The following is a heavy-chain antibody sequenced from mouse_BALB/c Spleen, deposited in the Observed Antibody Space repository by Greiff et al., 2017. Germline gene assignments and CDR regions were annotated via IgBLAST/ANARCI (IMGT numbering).Heavy chain of an antibody. CDR3: ARKKYGNFYYAMDY. D-gene: IGHD2-10*02. Sequence: VKLVESGAELARPGASVKLSCKASGYTFTDYYINWVKQRTGQGLEWIGEIYPGSGNTYYNEKFKGKATLTADKSSSTAYMQLSSLTSEDSAVYFCARKKYGNFYYAMDYWGQGTSVTVSS. CDR1: GYTFTDYY. V-gene: IGHV1-77*01. J-gene: IGHJ4*01. CDR2: IYPGSGNT.